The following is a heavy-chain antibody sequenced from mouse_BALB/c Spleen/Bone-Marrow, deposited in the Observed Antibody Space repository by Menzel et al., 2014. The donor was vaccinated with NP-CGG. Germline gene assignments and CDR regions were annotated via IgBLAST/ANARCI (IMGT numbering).Heavy chain of an antibody. Sequence: QVQLKQSGAELVRPGASVKLSCKASGYSFTSYWMNWVKQRPGHGLEWIGMIHPSDTETRLTQRFKDKATLTVDKSSSTAYMQLISPTSEDSAVYYWARLEGNYGSAFAYWGQGTLVTVSA. V-gene: IGHV1-61*01. D-gene: IGHD1-1*01. J-gene: IGHJ3*01. CDR2: IHPSDTET. CDR3: ARLEGNYGSAFAY. CDR1: GYSFTSYW.